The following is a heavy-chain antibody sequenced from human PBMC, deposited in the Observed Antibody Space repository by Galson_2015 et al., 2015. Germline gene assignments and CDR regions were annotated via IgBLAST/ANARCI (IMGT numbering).Heavy chain of an antibody. CDR3: AEDGLDGAFDI. J-gene: IGHJ3*02. V-gene: IGHV3-30*18. Sequence: LRLSCAASGFPFSSYGMHWVRQAPGKGLEWVAVISYDGSNKYYADSVKGRFTISRDNSKNTLYLQMNSLRAEDTAVYYCAEDGLDGAFDIWGHGTMVTVSS. D-gene: IGHD1-1*01. CDR2: ISYDGSNK. CDR1: GFPFSSYG.